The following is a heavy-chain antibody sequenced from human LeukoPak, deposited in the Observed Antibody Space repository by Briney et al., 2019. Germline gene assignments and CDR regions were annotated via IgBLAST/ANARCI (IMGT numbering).Heavy chain of an antibody. CDR3: ARGYDYYDSSGYYYFDY. D-gene: IGHD3-22*01. V-gene: IGHV1-69*01. J-gene: IGHJ4*02. CDR2: IIPIFGTA. CDR1: RGTFSSYA. Sequence: ASVKVSCKASRGTFSSYAISWVRQAPGQGLEWMGGIIPIFGTANYAQKFQGRVTITADESTSTAYMELSSLRSEDTAVYYCARGYDYYDSSGYYYFDYWGQGTLVTVSS.